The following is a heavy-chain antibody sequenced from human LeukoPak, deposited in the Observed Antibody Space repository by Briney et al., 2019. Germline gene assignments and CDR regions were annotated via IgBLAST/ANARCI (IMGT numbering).Heavy chain of an antibody. CDR2: ISSSGSTI. Sequence: GGSLRLSCAASGFTSSDYYMSWIRQAPGKGLEWVSYISSSGSTIYYADSVKGRFTISRDNAKNSLYLQMNSLRAEDTAVYYCARDRDTAMVQPEDDYWGQGTLVTVSS. D-gene: IGHD5-18*01. J-gene: IGHJ4*02. CDR1: GFTSSDYY. CDR3: ARDRDTAMVQPEDDY. V-gene: IGHV3-11*04.